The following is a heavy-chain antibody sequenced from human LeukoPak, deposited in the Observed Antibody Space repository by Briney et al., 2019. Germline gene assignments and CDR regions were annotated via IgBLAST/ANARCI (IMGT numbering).Heavy chain of an antibody. Sequence: SVKVSCKASGGTFSSYAVSWVRQAPGQGLEWMGGIIPIFGTANYAQKFQGRVTITADESTSTAYMELSSLRSEDTAVYYCARTPSRLYDSSGYYYYFDYWGQGTLVTVSS. CDR2: IIPIFGTA. V-gene: IGHV1-69*01. J-gene: IGHJ4*02. D-gene: IGHD3-22*01. CDR1: GGTFSSYA. CDR3: ARTPSRLYDSSGYYYYFDY.